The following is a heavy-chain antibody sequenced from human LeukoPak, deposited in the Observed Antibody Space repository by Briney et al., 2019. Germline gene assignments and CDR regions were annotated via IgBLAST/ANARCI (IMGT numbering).Heavy chain of an antibody. CDR1: GGSISSYY. J-gene: IGHJ4*02. CDR3: ARVGSGQDFDY. D-gene: IGHD2-15*01. Sequence: SETLSLTCTVSGGSISSYYWSWIRQPPGKGLEWIGYIYYSGSTYYNPSLKSRVTISVDTSKNQFSLKLSSVTAADTAVYYCARVGSGQDFDYWGQGTLVTVSS. CDR2: IYYSGST. V-gene: IGHV4-59*08.